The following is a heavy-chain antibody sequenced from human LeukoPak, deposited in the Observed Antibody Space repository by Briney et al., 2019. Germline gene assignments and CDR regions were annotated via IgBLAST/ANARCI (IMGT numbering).Heavy chain of an antibody. CDR3: ARDLLFGTDAYEI. CDR1: GFTFSSYA. Sequence: PGGSLRLSCAASGFTFSSYAMDWVRQAPGKGLQWVSTITGDGAGSYSAVSVKGRFSISRDNSKNTLFLQMNSLRVEDTAVYYCARDLLFGTDAYEIWGQGTMVTVS. D-gene: IGHD3-10*01. J-gene: IGHJ3*02. V-gene: IGHV3-23*01. CDR2: ITGDGAGS.